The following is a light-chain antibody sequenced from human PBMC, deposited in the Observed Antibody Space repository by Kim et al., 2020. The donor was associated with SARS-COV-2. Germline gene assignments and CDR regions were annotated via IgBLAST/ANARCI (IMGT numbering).Light chain of an antibody. V-gene: IGKV4-1*01. CDR3: QQHYSTPT. J-gene: IGKJ1*01. CDR1: RSILKESDNKNY. CDR2: WAS. Sequence: DIVMTQSPDSLAVSLGERATINCKSSRSILKESDNKNYLAWYQHKPGQPPKALIYWASTRESGVPDRISGSGSGTDFTLTISSLQAEDVAVYYCQQHYSTPTFGQGTKVDIK.